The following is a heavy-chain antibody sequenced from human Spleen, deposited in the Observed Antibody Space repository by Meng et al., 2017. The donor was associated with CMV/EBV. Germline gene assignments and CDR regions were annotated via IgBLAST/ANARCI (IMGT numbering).Heavy chain of an antibody. CDR1: GGSCGGYY. CDR3: ARVPITIFGVAAYFQH. CDR2: INHRGST. Sequence: QAPLQHWVAGRLKPSEPRSLTAAVYGGSCGGYYWYTGRKPPGKGLEWVGEINHRGSTNSNPSLKSRVTISVDTSKNPCSLKLSSVTAADTAVYYCARVPITIFGVAAYFQHWGQGTLVTVSS. V-gene: IGHV4-34*01. D-gene: IGHD3-3*01. J-gene: IGHJ1*01.